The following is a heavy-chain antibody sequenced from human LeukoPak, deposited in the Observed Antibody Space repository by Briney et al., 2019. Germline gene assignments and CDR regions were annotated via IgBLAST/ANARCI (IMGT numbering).Heavy chain of an antibody. CDR1: GYTFTSYG. J-gene: IGHJ4*02. V-gene: IGHV1-18*01. CDR2: ISVYNGNT. D-gene: IGHD3-9*01. CDR3: ARVPPHYDILTGYATPFDY. Sequence: ASVRVSCKASGYTFTSYGISWVRQAPGQGLEWMGWISVYNGNTNYAQKLQGRVTMTTDTSTSTAYMELRSLRSDDTAVYYCARVPPHYDILTGYATPFDYWGQGTLVTVSS.